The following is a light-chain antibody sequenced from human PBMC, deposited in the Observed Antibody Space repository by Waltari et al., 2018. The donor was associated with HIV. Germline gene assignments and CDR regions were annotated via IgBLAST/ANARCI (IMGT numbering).Light chain of an antibody. CDR2: GTS. V-gene: IGKV3-11*01. CDR1: QSVSNY. Sequence: ETVLTQSPATLSVSPGERATLSCRANQSVSNYLAWYRQTPGQTPRLLIYGTSTRATGTPARFSGSGSGTEFTLTISSLEPEDFAVYYCQHHSNWPVTFGGGTKVEMK. CDR3: QHHSNWPVT. J-gene: IGKJ4*02.